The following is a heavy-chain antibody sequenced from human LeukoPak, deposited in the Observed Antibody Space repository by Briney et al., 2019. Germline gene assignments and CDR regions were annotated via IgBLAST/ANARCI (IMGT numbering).Heavy chain of an antibody. CDR3: ARTRGRIVGATKYYFDY. V-gene: IGHV1-2*02. Sequence: ASVKVSCKASGYTFTGYYMHWVRQAPGQGLEWMGWINPNSGGTNYAQKFQGRVTMTRDTSISTAYMELSRLRSGDTAVYYCARTRGRIVGATKYYFDYWGQGTLVTVSS. CDR1: GYTFTGYY. D-gene: IGHD1-26*01. J-gene: IGHJ4*02. CDR2: INPNSGGT.